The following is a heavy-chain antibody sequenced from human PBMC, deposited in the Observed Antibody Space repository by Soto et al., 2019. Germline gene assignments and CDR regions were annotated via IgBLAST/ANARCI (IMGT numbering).Heavy chain of an antibody. CDR3: ARVRPEDYYYYGMGV. V-gene: IGHV4-59*01. CDR2: IYSSGST. D-gene: IGHD1-1*01. CDR1: GGSMSSYY. Sequence: PSQTLSLTCTVSGGSMSSYYWSWIRQPAGKGLESIGYIYSSGSTRYNPSLQSRVPISVDTSKNQCSLELSSVTAADTALCYWARVRPEDYYYYGMGVWGQGTTVTVSS. J-gene: IGHJ6*02.